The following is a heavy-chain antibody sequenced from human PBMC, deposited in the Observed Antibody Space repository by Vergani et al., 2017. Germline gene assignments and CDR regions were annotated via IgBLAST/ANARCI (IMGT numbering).Heavy chain of an antibody. J-gene: IGHJ6*02. CDR2: ISSSSSYI. CDR3: ARGRDGYAANYYYYGMDV. Sequence: EVQLVESGGGLVKPGGSLRLSCAASGFTFSSYSMNWVRQAPGKGLEWVSSISSSSSYIYYADSVKGRFTISRDNAKNSLYLQMNSLRAEDTAVYYCARGRDGYAANYYYYGMDVWGQGTTVTVSS. D-gene: IGHD5-24*01. V-gene: IGHV3-21*01. CDR1: GFTFSSYS.